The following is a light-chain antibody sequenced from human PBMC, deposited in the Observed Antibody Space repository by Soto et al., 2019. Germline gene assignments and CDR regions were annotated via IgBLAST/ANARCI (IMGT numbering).Light chain of an antibody. CDR1: SSNIGSNT. J-gene: IGLJ1*01. Sequence: QSVLTQPPSASGTPGQRVTISCSGSSSNIGSNTVNWYQQKPGKAPKLIIYGVSRWPSGVPNRFSGSKSGNRASLTISGLQAEDEGDYYCCSYAGGPEVFGTGTKVTVL. CDR3: CSYAGGPEV. V-gene: IGLV1-44*01. CDR2: GVS.